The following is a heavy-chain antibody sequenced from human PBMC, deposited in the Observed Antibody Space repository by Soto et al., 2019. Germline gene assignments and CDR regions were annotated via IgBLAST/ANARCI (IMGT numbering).Heavy chain of an antibody. CDR2: IYPGDSDT. CDR1: GDSFTSYW. J-gene: IGHJ6*02. V-gene: IGHV5-51*01. D-gene: IGHD6-13*01. Sequence: GESLKISCEGSGDSFTSYWSSWVRQMPGKGLEWMGIIYPGDSDTRYSPSFQGQVTISADKSISTAYLQWSSLKASDTAMYYCARTSAAGKNYNGMDVWGQGTTVTVSS. CDR3: ARTSAAGKNYNGMDV.